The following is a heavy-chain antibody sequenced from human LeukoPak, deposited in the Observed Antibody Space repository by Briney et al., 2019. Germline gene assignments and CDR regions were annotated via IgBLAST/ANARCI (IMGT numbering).Heavy chain of an antibody. V-gene: IGHV5-51*01. CDR3: ARQEYCSGGSCYTWFDP. CDR2: IYPADSDI. Sequence: GESLQISCKGSGYSINNYWIGWVRQMPGKGLEWMGIIYPADSDIRYSPSFQGQVTISADKSISTAYLQWSSLKASDTAMYYCARQEYCSGGSCYTWFDPWGQGTLVTVSS. J-gene: IGHJ5*02. CDR1: GYSINNYW. D-gene: IGHD2-15*01.